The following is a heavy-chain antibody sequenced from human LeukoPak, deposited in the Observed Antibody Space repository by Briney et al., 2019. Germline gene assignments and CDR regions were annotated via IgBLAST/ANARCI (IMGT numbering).Heavy chain of an antibody. Sequence: TGGSLRLSCAASGFTFSSYAMHWVRQAPGKGLEYVSAISSNGGSTYYANSVKGRFTISRDNSKNTLYLQMGSLRAEDMAVYYCARDYMPQDDYWGQGTLVTVSS. V-gene: IGHV3-64*01. CDR2: ISSNGGST. CDR3: ARDYMPQDDY. CDR1: GFTFSSYA. D-gene: IGHD2-2*01. J-gene: IGHJ4*02.